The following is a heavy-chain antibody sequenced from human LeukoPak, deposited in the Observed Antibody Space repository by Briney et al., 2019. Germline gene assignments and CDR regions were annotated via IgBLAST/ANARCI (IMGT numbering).Heavy chain of an antibody. J-gene: IGHJ4*02. V-gene: IGHV3-23*01. CDR1: GFTFSTYG. D-gene: IGHD4-23*01. CDR2: IGAAT. CDR3: AKRVGGSPYYFDY. Sequence: GGSLRLSCAASGFTFSTYGMSWVRQAPGKGLEWVSTIGAATYYADSAKGRFIISRDNSKNTLYLQMNSLGAEDTAIYYCAKRVGGSPYYFDYWGQGTPVTVSS.